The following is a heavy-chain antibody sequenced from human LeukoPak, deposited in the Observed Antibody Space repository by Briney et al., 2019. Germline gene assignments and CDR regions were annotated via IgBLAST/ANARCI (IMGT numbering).Heavy chain of an antibody. V-gene: IGHV3-74*01. CDR1: GFTFSIYW. J-gene: IGHJ4*02. Sequence: GGSLRLSCAASGFTFSIYWMRWVREAPGKGLVWVSRINTDGSRTSYADSVKGPFTISRDNAKNTLYLQMNSLRAEDTALYYCAREYMAFGYWGQGTLVTASS. D-gene: IGHD5-18*01. CDR3: AREYMAFGY. CDR2: INTDGSRT.